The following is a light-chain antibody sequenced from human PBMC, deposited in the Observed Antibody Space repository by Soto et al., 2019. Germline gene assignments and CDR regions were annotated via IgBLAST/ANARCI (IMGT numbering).Light chain of an antibody. Sequence: DIQMTQSPSSVYASVGDRVTIPCRASQTISSWLAWYQQKPGKAPKLLIYKASTLKSGVPSRFSGSGSGTEFTLTISSLQPDDFATYYCQHYNSYSEAFGQGTKV. CDR2: KAS. V-gene: IGKV1-5*03. CDR3: QHYNSYSEA. J-gene: IGKJ1*01. CDR1: QTISSW.